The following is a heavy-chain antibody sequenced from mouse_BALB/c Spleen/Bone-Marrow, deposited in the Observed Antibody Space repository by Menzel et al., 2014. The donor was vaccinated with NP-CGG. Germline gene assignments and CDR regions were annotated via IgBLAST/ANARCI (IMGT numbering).Heavy chain of an antibody. CDR1: GYTFTDYW. Sequence: QVQLQQSGAELVMPGASVKMSCKASGYTFTDYWIYWVKQRPGHGLEWIGAIYPSDSYTNYNQKFMGKASLTVDASSSTAYMQVSSLTSGDSAVYSCARGGNDCAMDYWGQGTSVTVSS. CDR2: IYPSDSYT. V-gene: IGHV1-69*01. J-gene: IGHJ4*01. D-gene: IGHD2-1*01. CDR3: ARGGNDCAMDY.